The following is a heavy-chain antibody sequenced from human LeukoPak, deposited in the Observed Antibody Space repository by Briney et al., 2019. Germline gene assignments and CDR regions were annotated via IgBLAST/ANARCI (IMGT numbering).Heavy chain of an antibody. CDR1: SDSISSGDYY. D-gene: IGHD4-17*01. Sequence: SQTLSLTCTVSSDSISSGDYYWSWIRQPAGKGLEFIGYINKKGGTFYNPPLKSRVSISIDTSKNQFSLKLTPVTAADTAVYFCAREHKSYGDYPYYFDSWGQGTLVTVSS. CDR2: INKKGGT. CDR3: AREHKSYGDYPYYFDS. J-gene: IGHJ4*02. V-gene: IGHV4-30-4*01.